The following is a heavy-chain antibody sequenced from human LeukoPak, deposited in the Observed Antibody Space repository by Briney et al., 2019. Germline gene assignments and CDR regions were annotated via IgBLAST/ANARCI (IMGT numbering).Heavy chain of an antibody. CDR1: GYTFNGYY. J-gene: IGHJ4*02. D-gene: IGHD3-10*01. CDR2: INPNSGGT. V-gene: IGHV1-2*06. Sequence: ASVKVSCKASGYTFNGYYMHWVRQAPGQGLEWMGRINPNSGGTNYARKFQGRVTMTRDTSISTAYMELSRLRSDDTAVYYCAGIMVREPHWGQGTLVTVSS. CDR3: AGIMVREPH.